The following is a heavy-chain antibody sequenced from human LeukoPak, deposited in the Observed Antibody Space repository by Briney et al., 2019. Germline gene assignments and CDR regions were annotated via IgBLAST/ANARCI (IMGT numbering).Heavy chain of an antibody. CDR1: GGSISSYY. CDR2: INHSGST. CDR3: ARGGMVINYYYYGMDV. J-gene: IGHJ6*02. V-gene: IGHV4-34*01. Sequence: SETLSLTCTVSGGSISSYYWSWIRQPPGKGLEWIGEINHSGSTNYNPSLKSRVTISVDASKNQFSLKLSSVTAADTAVYYCARGGMVINYYYYGMDVWGQGTTVTVSS. D-gene: IGHD3-22*01.